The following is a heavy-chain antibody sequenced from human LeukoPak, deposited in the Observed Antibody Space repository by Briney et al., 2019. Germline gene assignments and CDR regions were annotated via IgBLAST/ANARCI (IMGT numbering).Heavy chain of an antibody. Sequence: SVKVSCKASGFTFTSSAVQWVRQARGQRLEWIGWIVVGSGNTNYAQKFQERVTITRDMSTSTAYMELSSLRSEDTAVYYCARVKIAGGWLDYWGQGTLVTVSS. CDR2: IVVGSGNT. CDR1: GFTFTSSA. D-gene: IGHD1-14*01. J-gene: IGHJ4*02. V-gene: IGHV1-58*01. CDR3: ARVKIAGGWLDY.